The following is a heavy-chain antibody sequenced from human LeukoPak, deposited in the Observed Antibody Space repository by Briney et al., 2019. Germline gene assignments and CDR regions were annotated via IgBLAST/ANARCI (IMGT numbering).Heavy chain of an antibody. D-gene: IGHD6-6*01. CDR1: GYTLTESS. Sequence: ASVKVSCKVSGYTLTESSMHWVRQAPGKGLEWMGGFDPEDGETIYAQKFQGRVTMTEDTSTDTAYMELSSLRSEDTAVYYCATTSIAAPDSPPFDYWGQGTLVTVSS. CDR3: ATTSIAAPDSPPFDY. J-gene: IGHJ4*02. V-gene: IGHV1-24*01. CDR2: FDPEDGET.